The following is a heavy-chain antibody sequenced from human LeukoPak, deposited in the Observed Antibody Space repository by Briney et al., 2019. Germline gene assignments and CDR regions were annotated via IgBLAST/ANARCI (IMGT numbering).Heavy chain of an antibody. CDR3: ARGTKGSCHLNWFDR. D-gene: IGHD3-10*01. CDR1: GFSFSTYA. J-gene: IGHJ5*02. CDR2: ITESGGAT. V-gene: IGHV3-23*01. Sequence: GGSLRLSCAASGFSFSTYAMNWVRQAPGKGLDWVSAITESGGATYYADSVKGRFTISRDNSKNTLYLQMNYLTAEDAAVYFCARGTKGSCHLNWFDRWGQGTLVTVSS.